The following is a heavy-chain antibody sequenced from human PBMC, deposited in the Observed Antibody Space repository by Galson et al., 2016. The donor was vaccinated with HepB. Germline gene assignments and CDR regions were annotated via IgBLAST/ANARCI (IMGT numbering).Heavy chain of an antibody. CDR1: GFSISSYA. D-gene: IGHD3-10*01. CDR2: SSGSGGGT. V-gene: IGHV3-23*01. Sequence: SLRLSCAASGFSISSYAMSWVRQAPGKGLEWVSGSSGSGGGTHYADSVKGRFSISRDNSKNALYLQMHSLRADDTAVYHCAKGGTGSGSFWAGNWGQGILVTVSS. CDR3: AKGGTGSGSFWAGN. J-gene: IGHJ4*02.